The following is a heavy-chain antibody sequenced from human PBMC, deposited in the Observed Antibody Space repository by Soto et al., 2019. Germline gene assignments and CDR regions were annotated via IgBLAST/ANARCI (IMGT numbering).Heavy chain of an antibody. CDR2: IIPISGTA. CDR1: GGTFSSDA. CDR3: ARAQGSSTSLEIYYYYYYGMDV. D-gene: IGHD2-2*01. J-gene: IGHJ6*02. Sequence: QIQLVQSGAEVKQPGSSVKVSCKASGGTFSSDAISWVRQAPGQGLEWMGGIIPISGTANYAQKFQGRVTITADESTSTAYMELSSPRSEDTAVYYCARAQGSSTSLEIYYYYYYGMDVWGQGTTVTVSS. V-gene: IGHV1-69*01.